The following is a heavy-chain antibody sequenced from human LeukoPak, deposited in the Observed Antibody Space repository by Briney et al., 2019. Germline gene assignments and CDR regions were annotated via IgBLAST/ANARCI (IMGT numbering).Heavy chain of an antibody. J-gene: IGHJ4*02. CDR1: GYSISSGYY. V-gene: IGHV4-38-2*01. D-gene: IGHD7-27*01. CDR3: ARHRWGSGYYFDY. Sequence: PSETLSLTYDVSGYSISSGYYWGWIRQPPGKGLEWIGTIYHSGSTYYKPSLKRRVTISVDTSKNQFSLKLSSVTAADTAVYYCARHRWGSGYYFDYWGQGTLVTVSS. CDR2: IYHSGST.